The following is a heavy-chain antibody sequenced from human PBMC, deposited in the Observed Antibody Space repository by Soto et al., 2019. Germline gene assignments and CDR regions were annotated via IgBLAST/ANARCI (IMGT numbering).Heavy chain of an antibody. CDR3: AREGGVVVVGGIDY. CDR2: INSDGSST. CDR1: GFTFSSYW. Sequence: GGSLRLSCAASGFTFSSYWMHWVLQAPGKGLVWVSRINSDGSSTSYADSVKGRFTISRDNAKNTLYLQMNSLRAEDTAVYYCAREGGVVVVGGIDYWGQGTLVTVSS. V-gene: IGHV3-74*01. D-gene: IGHD2-15*01. J-gene: IGHJ4*02.